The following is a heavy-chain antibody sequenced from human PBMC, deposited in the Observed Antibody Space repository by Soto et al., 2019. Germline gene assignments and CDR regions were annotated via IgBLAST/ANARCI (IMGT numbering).Heavy chain of an antibody. CDR3: ARDCTEEWLVLGIFDY. Sequence: GGSLRLSCAASGFSFSSYWMHWVRQAPGKGLVWVSRINSDGSSTSYADSVKGRFTISRDNAKNTLYLQMNSLRAEDTAVYYCARDCTEEWLVLGIFDYWGQGTLVTVSS. D-gene: IGHD6-19*01. J-gene: IGHJ4*02. CDR1: GFSFSSYW. V-gene: IGHV3-74*01. CDR2: INSDGSST.